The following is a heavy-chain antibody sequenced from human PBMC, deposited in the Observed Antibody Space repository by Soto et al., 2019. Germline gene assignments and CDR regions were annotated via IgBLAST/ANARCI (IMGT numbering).Heavy chain of an antibody. Sequence: LRLSCVASGFNFNYYTMTWVRQAPGKGLEWVASIGVNVGHIFYADSVKGRVTISRDDSRKTLFLQMNSLKVEDTAVYYCAKWQQLKWGQGTLVTVSS. D-gene: IGHD6-13*01. CDR1: GFNFNYYT. CDR3: AKWQQLK. V-gene: IGHV3-21*01. J-gene: IGHJ4*02. CDR2: IGVNVGHI.